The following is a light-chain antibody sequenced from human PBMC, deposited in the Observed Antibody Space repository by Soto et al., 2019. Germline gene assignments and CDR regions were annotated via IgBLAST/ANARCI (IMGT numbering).Light chain of an antibody. CDR3: CSYAGTYTYV. Sequence: QSALTQPRSVSGSPGQSVAISCTGTGSDVGGYNYVSWYQQHPGKAPKVMIYDVNKRPSGVPDRFSGSKSGNTASLTISGLQAEDEADYYCCSYAGTYTYVFGGGTKVTVL. V-gene: IGLV2-11*01. J-gene: IGLJ1*01. CDR2: DVN. CDR1: GSDVGGYNY.